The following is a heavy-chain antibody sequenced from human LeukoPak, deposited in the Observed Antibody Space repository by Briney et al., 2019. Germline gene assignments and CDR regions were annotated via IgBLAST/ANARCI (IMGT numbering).Heavy chain of an antibody. V-gene: IGHV1-2*02. J-gene: IGHJ4*02. CDR3: ARGSVTGGWYLNLGY. D-gene: IGHD6-19*01. CDR2: IYPNSGDT. Sequence: GASVKVSCKASGYTFSGYYMHWVRQAPGQGLEWMGWIYPNSGDTNYAQNFQGRVTMTRDTSISTVYMELTRLTSDDTAVYYCARGSVTGGWYLNLGYWGQGTLVTVSS. CDR1: GYTFSGYY.